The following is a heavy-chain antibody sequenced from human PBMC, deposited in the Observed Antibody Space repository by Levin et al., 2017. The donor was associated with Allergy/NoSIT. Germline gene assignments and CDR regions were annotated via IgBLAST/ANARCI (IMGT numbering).Heavy chain of an antibody. CDR2: IYDSGST. V-gene: IGHV4-59*01. CDR1: GGSISGYY. D-gene: IGHD3-10*01. CDR3: ARDALWFGDRAFDS. Sequence: SETLSLTCTVSGGSISGYYWSWIRQPPGKGLEWIGYIYDSGSTNYNPSLKSRVTISEDTSKNEFSLKLSSVTAADTAVYYCARDALWFGDRAFDSWGQGTVVTVSS. J-gene: IGHJ3*02.